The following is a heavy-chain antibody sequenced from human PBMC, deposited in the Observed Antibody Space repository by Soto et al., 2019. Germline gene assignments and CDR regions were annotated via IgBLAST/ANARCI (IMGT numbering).Heavy chain of an antibody. CDR3: ARSSAAGGRFDY. D-gene: IGHD6-13*01. J-gene: IGHJ4*02. Sequence: QVQLQESGPGLVKPSETLSLSCTVSGGSISSYYWSWIRQPPGKGLEWIGYIYYSGSTNYNPSLKGRVTISVDTSKNQFALNLSSVTAADTAVYSCARSSAAGGRFDYWGQGTLVTVSS. V-gene: IGHV4-59*08. CDR2: IYYSGST. CDR1: GGSISSYY.